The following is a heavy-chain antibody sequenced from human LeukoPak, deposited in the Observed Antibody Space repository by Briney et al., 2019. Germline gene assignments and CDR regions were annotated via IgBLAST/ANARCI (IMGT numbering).Heavy chain of an antibody. CDR2: ISYSGNNY. CDR1: GFTFSHYP. CDR3: ARGPPTSRSGAHFDY. D-gene: IGHD5-12*01. V-gene: IGHV3-30*03. Sequence: GGSLRLSCAASGFTFSHYPMHWVRPAAGEGLQWVAFISYSGNNYYYADSVKGRFIISRDDSKNTLYVEMNSLRLDNTAIYYCARGPPTSRSGAHFDYWGQGSLVTVSP. J-gene: IGHJ4*02.